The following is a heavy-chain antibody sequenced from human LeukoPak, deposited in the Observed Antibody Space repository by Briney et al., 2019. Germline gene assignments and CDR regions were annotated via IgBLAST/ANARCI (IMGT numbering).Heavy chain of an antibody. CDR3: ARDRYYYDSSGFAFDI. J-gene: IGHJ3*02. D-gene: IGHD3-22*01. Sequence: PSETLSLTCTVSGGSISSYYWSWIRQPAGKGLEWIGRIYTSGSTNYNPSLKSRVTMSVDTSKNQFSLKLSSVTAADTAVYYCARDRYYYDSSGFAFDIWGQGTMVTVSS. CDR1: GGSISSYY. V-gene: IGHV4-4*07. CDR2: IYTSGST.